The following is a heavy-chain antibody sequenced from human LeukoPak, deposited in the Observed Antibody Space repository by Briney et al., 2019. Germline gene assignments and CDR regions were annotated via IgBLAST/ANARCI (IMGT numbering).Heavy chain of an antibody. CDR2: IYYSGST. CDR1: GGSISSYY. V-gene: IGHV4-59*01. J-gene: IGHJ4*02. D-gene: IGHD2-2*01. Sequence: SETLSLTCTVSGGSISSYYWGWIRQPPGKGLEWVGYIYYSGSTNYNPSLKSRVTISVDTSKNQLSLKLSSVTAADTAVYYCARSATSTSEAFDYWGQGTLVTVSS. CDR3: ARSATSTSEAFDY.